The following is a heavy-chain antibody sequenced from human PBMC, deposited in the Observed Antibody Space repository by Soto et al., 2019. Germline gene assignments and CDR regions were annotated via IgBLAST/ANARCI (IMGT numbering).Heavy chain of an antibody. Sequence: GGSLRLSCVASGFIFDDYAMHWVRQVPGKGLEWVSGISWNSGNIGSADSVRGRFTISRDNAKNSLYLQMDSLRAEDTALYYCAKVYSAYGLNDAFDIWGQGTMVTVSS. D-gene: IGHD5-12*01. CDR2: ISWNSGNI. CDR1: GFIFDDYA. J-gene: IGHJ3*02. CDR3: AKVYSAYGLNDAFDI. V-gene: IGHV3-9*01.